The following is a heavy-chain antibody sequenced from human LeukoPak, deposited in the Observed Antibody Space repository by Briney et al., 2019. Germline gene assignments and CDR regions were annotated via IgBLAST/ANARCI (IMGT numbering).Heavy chain of an antibody. CDR3: ARGLTGDYDFWSGYSTGDYFDY. J-gene: IGHJ4*02. Sequence: SETLSLTCAVYGGTFSGYYWSWIRQPPGKGLEWIGEINHSGSTNYNPSLKSRVTISVDTSKNQFSLKLSFVTAADTAVYYCARGLTGDYDFWSGYSTGDYFDYWGQGTLVTVSS. CDR2: INHSGST. V-gene: IGHV4-34*01. D-gene: IGHD3-3*01. CDR1: GGTFSGYY.